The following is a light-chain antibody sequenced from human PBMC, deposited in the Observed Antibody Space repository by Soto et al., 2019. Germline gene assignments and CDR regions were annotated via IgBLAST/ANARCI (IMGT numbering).Light chain of an antibody. CDR1: QSITTD. Sequence: VMTQSPATLPVSPGERATLSCRASQSITTDLAWYQQKPGQAPSLLIFSASTRATGVPARFSGSGSGTEFTLTISSLQSEDFAVYYCQQYNKWPPWTFGQGTKVEIK. J-gene: IGKJ1*01. V-gene: IGKV3-15*01. CDR2: SAS. CDR3: QQYNKWPPWT.